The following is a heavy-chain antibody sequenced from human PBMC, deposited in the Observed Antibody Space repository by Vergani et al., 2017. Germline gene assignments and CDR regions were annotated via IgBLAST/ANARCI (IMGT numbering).Heavy chain of an antibody. CDR1: GFSIDNGYY. CDR3: ARQGGGYYGSGTFDY. D-gene: IGHD3-10*01. Sequence: QVQLQESGPGLVKPSETLSLTCAVSGFSIDNGYYWDWIRQPPGKGLEWIGSIYHSGSTYYNPSLKSRVTISVDTSKNQFSLKLSSVTAADTAVYYCARQGGGYYGSGTFDYWGQGTLVTVSS. V-gene: IGHV4-38-2*01. CDR2: IYHSGST. J-gene: IGHJ4*02.